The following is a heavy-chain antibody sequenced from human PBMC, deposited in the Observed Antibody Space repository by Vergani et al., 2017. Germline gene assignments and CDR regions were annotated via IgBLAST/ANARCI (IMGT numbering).Heavy chain of an antibody. CDR2: IYHSGGA. CDR1: GGSITSSSYY. Sequence: QLHLQESGPGLVKPSETLSLTCTVSGGSITSSSYYWGWIRQPPGKGLEWIGNIYHSGGAYYNPSLKGRLTISVDTSKNQFSLEVTSVTAADTAVYYCARDSTYYYDSSGYYYFSKNYYYYMDVWGKGTTVTVSS. J-gene: IGHJ6*03. V-gene: IGHV4-39*02. CDR3: ARDSTYYYDSSGYYYFSKNYYYYMDV. D-gene: IGHD3-22*01.